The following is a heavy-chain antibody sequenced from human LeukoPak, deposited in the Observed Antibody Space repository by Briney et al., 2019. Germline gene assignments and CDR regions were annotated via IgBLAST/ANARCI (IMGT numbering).Heavy chain of an antibody. CDR1: ELTFNNNA. Sequence: GGSLRLSCAASELTFNNNAMPGFGKPPGRGLEWASVVSGSGDNTNYADSVKGRFTISRDNSKSTLFLQMNSLRTEDTAVYFCARWGNDYSQFDSWGQGTLVTVS. CDR2: VSGSGDNT. V-gene: IGHV3-23*01. CDR3: ARWGNDYSQFDS. J-gene: IGHJ4*02. D-gene: IGHD4-11*01.